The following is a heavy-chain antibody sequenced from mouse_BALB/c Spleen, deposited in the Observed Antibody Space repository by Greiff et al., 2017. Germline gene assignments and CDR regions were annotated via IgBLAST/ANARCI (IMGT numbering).Heavy chain of an antibody. CDR1: GYTFTSYY. Sequence: VQLVESGPELVKPGASVRISCKASGYTFTSYYIHWVKQRPGQGLEWIGWIYPGNVNTKYNEKFKGKATLTADKSSSTAYMQLSSLTSEDSAVYFCAREARQLGLRLAWFAYWGQGTLVTVSA. D-gene: IGHD3-2*01. V-gene: IGHV1S56*01. J-gene: IGHJ3*01. CDR2: IYPGNVNT. CDR3: AREARQLGLRLAWFAY.